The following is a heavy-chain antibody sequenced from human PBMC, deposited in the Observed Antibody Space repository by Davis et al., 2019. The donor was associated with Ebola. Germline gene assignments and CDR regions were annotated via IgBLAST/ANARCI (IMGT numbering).Heavy chain of an antibody. CDR2: INHSRST. Sequence: MPSGTLSLTCAVYGGSFSGYYWSWIRQPPGKGLEWIGEINHSRSTNYNPSLKSRVTISVDTSKNQFSLKLSSVTAADTAVYYCARGRGYSWFDPWGQGTLVTVSA. V-gene: IGHV4-34*01. CDR1: GGSFSGYY. J-gene: IGHJ5*02. CDR3: ARGRGYSWFDP. D-gene: IGHD5-12*01.